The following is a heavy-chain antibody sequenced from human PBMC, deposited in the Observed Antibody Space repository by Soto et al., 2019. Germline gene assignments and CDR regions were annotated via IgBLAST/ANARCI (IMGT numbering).Heavy chain of an antibody. V-gene: IGHV4-34*01. CDR3: VRGQEGVVATH. CDR1: GGSLSGYY. Sequence: QVQLQQWGAGLLKPSETLSLNCGVNGGSLSGYYWSWIRQPPGKGLEWIGEIKDGGYTNYSPSLKSRATISSDRSNNQFSLRLNSVTAADTGVYYCVRGQEGVVATHWDQGALVTVSS. D-gene: IGHD5-12*01. J-gene: IGHJ4*02. CDR2: IKDGGYT.